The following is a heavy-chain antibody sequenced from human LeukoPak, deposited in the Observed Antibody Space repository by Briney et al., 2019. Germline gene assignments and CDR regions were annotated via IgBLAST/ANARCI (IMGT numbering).Heavy chain of an antibody. CDR1: GYTFTSYD. Sequence: ASVKVSCKASGYTFTSYDINWVRQATGQGLEWMGWMNPNSGNTGYAQKFQGRVTMTRNTSISTAYMELSSLRSEDTAVYYCARGPTYYHGSGSLNDYWGQGTLVTVSS. CDR3: ARGPTYYHGSGSLNDY. CDR2: MNPNSGNT. D-gene: IGHD3-10*01. V-gene: IGHV1-8*01. J-gene: IGHJ4*02.